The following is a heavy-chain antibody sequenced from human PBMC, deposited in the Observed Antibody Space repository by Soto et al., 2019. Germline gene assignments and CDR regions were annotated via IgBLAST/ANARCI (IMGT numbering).Heavy chain of an antibody. J-gene: IGHJ6*03. CDR2: IGTSTGTI. V-gene: IGHV3-11*01. CDR1: GFSFSDYY. CDR3: VRRRDYLDV. Sequence: QEYLVESGGDLVKPGGSLRLSCAASGFSFSDYYMSWVRQAPGKGLEWILYIGTSTGTIYYADSVKGRFTISSDSANNSLYLQMQSLGVEDTAVYYCVRRRDYLDVWGKGTTVTVSS.